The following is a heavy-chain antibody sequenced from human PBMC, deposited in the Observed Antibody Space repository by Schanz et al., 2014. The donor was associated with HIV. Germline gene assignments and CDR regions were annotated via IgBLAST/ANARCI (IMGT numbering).Heavy chain of an antibody. CDR2: ISWNSGAI. Sequence: QLVESGGGLVKPGGSLRLSCAASGVTFDDYAMHWVRQAPGKGLEWVSGISWNSGAIGYADSVKGRFTISRDNSKNTLFLQMNSLRAEDTAVYYCAKVPEEGYFDPWGQGTLVTVSS. CDR3: AKVPEEGYFDP. J-gene: IGHJ5*02. D-gene: IGHD5-12*01. CDR1: GVTFDDYA. V-gene: IGHV3-9*01.